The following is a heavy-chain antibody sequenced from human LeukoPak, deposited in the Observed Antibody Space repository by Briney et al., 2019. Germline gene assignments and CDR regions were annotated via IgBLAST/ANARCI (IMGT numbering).Heavy chain of an antibody. CDR1: GFTFSDYY. V-gene: IGHV3-11*01. J-gene: IGHJ5*02. CDR2: ISSSGSTI. D-gene: IGHD3-22*01. Sequence: GGSPRLSCAASGFTFSDYYMSWIRQAPGKGLEWVSYISSSGSTIYYADSVKGRFTISRDNAKNSLYLQMNSLRAEDTAVYYCARAVTYYYDSSGYPPWGQGTLVTVSS. CDR3: ARAVTYYYDSSGYPP.